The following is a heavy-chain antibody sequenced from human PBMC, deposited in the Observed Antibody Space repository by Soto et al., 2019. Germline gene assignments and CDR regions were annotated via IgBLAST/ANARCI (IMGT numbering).Heavy chain of an antibody. Sequence: SEALSLTWTVSGGSISKFYWSWIRQPPGKGLEWIGYIYYSGSTNYNPSLKSRVTISVDTSKNQFSLKLSSVTAADTAVYYCARTLAGIWAVAGEYRFDPWGQGTLVTVS. CDR2: IYYSGST. D-gene: IGHD6-19*01. CDR1: GGSISKFY. CDR3: ARTLAGIWAVAGEYRFDP. V-gene: IGHV4-59*01. J-gene: IGHJ5*02.